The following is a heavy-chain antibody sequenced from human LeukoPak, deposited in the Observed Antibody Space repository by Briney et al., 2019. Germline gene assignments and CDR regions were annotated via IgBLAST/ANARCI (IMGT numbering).Heavy chain of an antibody. CDR3: ARTNAFDI. CDR2: IYYSGGT. J-gene: IGHJ3*02. CDR1: GGSIRDYY. Sequence: PSETLSLTCTVSGGSIRDYYWSWLRQPPGKALEWIEYIYYSGGTNYNPSLKSRVTISVDTSKNLFSLKLSSVTVADTAVYYCARTNAFDIWGQGTMVTVSS. V-gene: IGHV4-59*08.